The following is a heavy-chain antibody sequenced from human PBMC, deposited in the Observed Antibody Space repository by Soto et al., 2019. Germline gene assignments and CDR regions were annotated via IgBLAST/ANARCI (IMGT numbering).Heavy chain of an antibody. J-gene: IGHJ4*02. D-gene: IGHD3-3*01. Sequence: GGSLRLSCAASGFTFSSYWMSWVRQAPGKGLEWVANIKQDGSEKYYVDSVKGRFTISRDNAKNSLYLQMNSLRAEDTAVYYCARERDFWSGYYPDWGQGTLVTVSS. CDR3: ARERDFWSGYYPD. V-gene: IGHV3-7*01. CDR2: IKQDGSEK. CDR1: GFTFSSYW.